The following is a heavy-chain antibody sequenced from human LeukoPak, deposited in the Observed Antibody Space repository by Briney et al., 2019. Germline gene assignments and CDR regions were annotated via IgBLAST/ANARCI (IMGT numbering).Heavy chain of an antibody. V-gene: IGHV3-7*01. Sequence: GGSLRLSCAASGFTFSSYWMSWVRQAPGKGLEWVANIKQDGSEKYYVDSVKGRFTISRDNSKNTLYLQMNSLRAEDTAVYYCARDPLSYYYDSSGFDAFDIWGQGTMVTVSS. CDR2: IKQDGSEK. CDR1: GFTFSSYW. J-gene: IGHJ3*02. D-gene: IGHD3-22*01. CDR3: ARDPLSYYYDSSGFDAFDI.